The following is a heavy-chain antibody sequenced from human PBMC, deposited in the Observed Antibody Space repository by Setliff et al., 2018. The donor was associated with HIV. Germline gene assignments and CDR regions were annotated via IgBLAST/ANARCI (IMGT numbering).Heavy chain of an antibody. CDR3: AQAQTSVSGSYYQYLQH. CDR2: LSGSGGST. D-gene: IGHD3-10*01. V-gene: IGHV3-23*01. Sequence: ETLSLTCAVSGGSLSDYYWSWIRQAPGKGLEWVSSLSGSGGSTYYADSVKGRFTISRDNSKNTLYLRMNSLRAEDTAVYYCAQAQTSVSGSYYQYLQHWGQGTLVTVPQ. J-gene: IGHJ1*01. CDR1: GGSLSDYY.